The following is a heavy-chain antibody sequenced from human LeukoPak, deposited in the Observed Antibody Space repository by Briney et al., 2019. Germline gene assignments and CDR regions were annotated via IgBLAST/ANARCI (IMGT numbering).Heavy chain of an antibody. CDR3: AKDGRAYGSGWYTFDY. D-gene: IGHD6-19*01. J-gene: IGHJ4*02. CDR1: GFTFSSYA. Sequence: GGSLRLSCVASGFTFSSYAMSWVRQAPGKGLEWVSAITGSGGSTYYTDSAKGRFTISRDNSKNTVYLQMNSLRAEDTAVYYCAKDGRAYGSGWYTFDYWGQGTLVTVSS. V-gene: IGHV3-23*01. CDR2: ITGSGGST.